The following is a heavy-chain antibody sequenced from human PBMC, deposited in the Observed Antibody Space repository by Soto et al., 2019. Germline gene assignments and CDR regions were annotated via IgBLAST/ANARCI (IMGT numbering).Heavy chain of an antibody. Sequence: PGGSLRLCCGASGFTFSSYSMNWVRQAPGKGLEWVSSISSSSSYIYYADSVKGRFTISRDNAKNSLYLQMNSLRAEDTAVYYCASWKDFDYWGQGTLVTVSS. V-gene: IGHV3-21*01. CDR3: ASWKDFDY. D-gene: IGHD1-1*01. CDR2: ISSSSSYI. CDR1: GFTFSSYS. J-gene: IGHJ4*02.